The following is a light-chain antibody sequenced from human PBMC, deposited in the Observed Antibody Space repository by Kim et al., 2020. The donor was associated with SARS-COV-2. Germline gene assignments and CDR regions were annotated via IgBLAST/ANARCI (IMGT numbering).Light chain of an antibody. CDR2: DAS. CDR1: QSVSSD. J-gene: IGKJ2*01. Sequence: EIVMTQSPATLSVSPGQRATLSCRASQSVSSDLAWYQHKFGQAPRLLIYDASTRATGIPARFSGSGSGTEFTLTISSLQSEDFPVYYCHQYNNWPYTFGQGTKLEI. CDR3: HQYNNWPYT. V-gene: IGKV3-15*01.